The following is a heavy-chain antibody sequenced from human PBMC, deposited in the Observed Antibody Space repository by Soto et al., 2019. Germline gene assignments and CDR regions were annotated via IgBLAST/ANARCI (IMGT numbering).Heavy chain of an antibody. Sequence: TLSLTCTVSGGSISSGGYYWSWIRQHPGKGLEWIGYIYYSGSTYYNPSLKSRVTISVDTSKNQFSLKLSSVTAADTAVYYCARVCIAARRLYGMDVWGQGTTVTVS. CDR1: GGSISSGGYY. J-gene: IGHJ6*02. CDR3: ARVCIAARRLYGMDV. D-gene: IGHD6-6*01. CDR2: IYYSGST. V-gene: IGHV4-31*03.